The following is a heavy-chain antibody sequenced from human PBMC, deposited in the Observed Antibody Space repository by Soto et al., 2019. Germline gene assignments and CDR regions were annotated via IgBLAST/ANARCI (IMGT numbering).Heavy chain of an antibody. D-gene: IGHD3-16*01. CDR3: ARDKATVGGYNLYDP. J-gene: IGHJ5*02. CDR2: IYHSGST. CDR1: GGSIRSSHW. Sequence: SETLSLTCTVSGGSIRSSHWWSWVRQPPGKGLERIGEIYHSGSTNLDPSFKSRVTLSVDKSKNRFSLKLTSVTAADTAVYYCARDKATVGGYNLYDPWGQGILVTVSS. V-gene: IGHV4-4*02.